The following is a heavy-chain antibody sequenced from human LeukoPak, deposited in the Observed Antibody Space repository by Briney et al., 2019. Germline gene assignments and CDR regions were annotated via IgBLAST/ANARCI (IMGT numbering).Heavy chain of an antibody. D-gene: IGHD2-15*01. CDR2: IYSGGST. J-gene: IGHJ4*02. CDR1: GFTVSTNY. V-gene: IGHV3-66*01. CDR3: AKIFSGGWFPDYDY. Sequence: GGSLRLSCAASGFTVSTNYMSWVRQAPGKGLEWVSVIYSGGSTYYADSVKGRFTISRDDSKNTVHLQMNSLRAEDMAVYYCAKIFSGGWFPDYDYWGQGTLVTVSS.